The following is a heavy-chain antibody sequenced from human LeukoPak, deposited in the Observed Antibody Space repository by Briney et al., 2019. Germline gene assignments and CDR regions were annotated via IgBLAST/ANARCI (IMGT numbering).Heavy chain of an antibody. Sequence: ASVKVSCKASGYTFNSYGISWVRQAPGQGLEWMGWISAYNGNTNYAQKLQGRVTMTTDTSTSTAYMELRSLRSDDTAVYYCARSLSGSYYGVYFDYWGQGTLVTVSS. CDR2: ISAYNGNT. D-gene: IGHD1-26*01. V-gene: IGHV1-18*01. CDR1: GYTFNSYG. J-gene: IGHJ4*02. CDR3: ARSLSGSYYGVYFDY.